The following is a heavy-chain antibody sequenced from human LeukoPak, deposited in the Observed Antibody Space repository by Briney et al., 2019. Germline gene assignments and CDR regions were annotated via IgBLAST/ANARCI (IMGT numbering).Heavy chain of an antibody. Sequence: GGSLRLSCAASGFTFSSCELSWVRQAPAKGLEWVSYISSSGSIIYYADSVKGRFTISRDSAKNSLYLQVNSLRAEDTAVYYCATSGPSYGAFGLFDHWGQGTLVTVSS. D-gene: IGHD5-18*01. V-gene: IGHV3-48*03. CDR2: ISSSGSII. CDR3: ATSGPSYGAFGLFDH. CDR1: GFTFSSCE. J-gene: IGHJ4*02.